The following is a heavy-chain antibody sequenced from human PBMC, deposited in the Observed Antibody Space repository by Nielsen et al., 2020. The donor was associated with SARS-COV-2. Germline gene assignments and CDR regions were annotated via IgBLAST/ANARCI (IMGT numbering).Heavy chain of an antibody. D-gene: IGHD3-3*01. Sequence: GGSLRLSCAASGFTFSNYAMTWVRQAPGKGLEWVSTISGSGGDTYYADSVKGRFTISRDNSKNTLYLQMNSLRAEDTAVYYCARAEITIFGVGYFDYWGQGTLVTVSS. J-gene: IGHJ4*02. CDR1: GFTFSNYA. CDR2: ISGSGGDT. CDR3: ARAEITIFGVGYFDY. V-gene: IGHV3-23*01.